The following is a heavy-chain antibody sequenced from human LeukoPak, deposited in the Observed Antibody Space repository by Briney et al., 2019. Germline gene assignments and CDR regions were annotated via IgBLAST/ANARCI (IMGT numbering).Heavy chain of an antibody. Sequence: GASVKVSCKVSGYTLTELSMHWVRQAPGKGLEWMGGFDPEDGETIYAQKFQGRVTMTEDTSTDTAYMELSSLRSEDTAVYYCATGLYNAGYFDYWGQGTLVTVSS. CDR1: GYTLTELS. D-gene: IGHD1-1*01. V-gene: IGHV1-24*01. J-gene: IGHJ4*02. CDR2: FDPEDGET. CDR3: ATGLYNAGYFDY.